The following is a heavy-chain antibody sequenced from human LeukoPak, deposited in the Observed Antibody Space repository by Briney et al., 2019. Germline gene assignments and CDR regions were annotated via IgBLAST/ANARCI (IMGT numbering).Heavy chain of an antibody. D-gene: IGHD4-23*01. J-gene: IGHJ4*02. Sequence: GGSLRLSCAASGFTFSSYSMNWVRQAPGKGLEWVSSISSSSSYIYYADSVKGRFTISRDNAKNSLYLQMNSLRAEVTAVYYCAREVTTVVTRFFDYWGQGTLVTVSS. V-gene: IGHV3-21*01. CDR1: GFTFSSYS. CDR2: ISSSSSYI. CDR3: AREVTTVVTRFFDY.